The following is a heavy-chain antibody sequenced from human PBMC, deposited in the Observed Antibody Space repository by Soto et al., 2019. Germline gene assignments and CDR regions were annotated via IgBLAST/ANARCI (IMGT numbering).Heavy chain of an antibody. V-gene: IGHV3-49*03. D-gene: IGHD2-8*01. CDR2: IRSKAYGGTT. Sequence: GGSLRLSCTASGFTFGDYAMSWFRQAPGKGLEWVGFIRSKAYGGTTEYAASVKGRFTISRDDSKSIAYLQMNSLKTEDTAVYYCTRISSAYCTNGVCYKNYYYYYYMDVWGKGTSVTVSS. CDR1: GFTFGDYA. J-gene: IGHJ6*03. CDR3: TRISSAYCTNGVCYKNYYYYYYMDV.